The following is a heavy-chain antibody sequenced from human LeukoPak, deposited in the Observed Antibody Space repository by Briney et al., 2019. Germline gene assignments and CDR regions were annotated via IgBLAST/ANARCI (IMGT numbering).Heavy chain of an antibody. CDR1: GFTFSSYS. J-gene: IGHJ6*03. CDR3: ARGGYCSGGRCHSLMEYYYMDV. Sequence: GGSLRLSCAASGFTFSSYSMNWVRQGPGKGLEWISYISSSSSTIYYADSVKGRFTISRDNAKNSLSLQMNSLRADDTAVYYCARGGYCSGGRCHSLMEYYYMDVWGKGTTVTVSS. CDR2: ISSSSSTI. V-gene: IGHV3-48*01. D-gene: IGHD2-15*01.